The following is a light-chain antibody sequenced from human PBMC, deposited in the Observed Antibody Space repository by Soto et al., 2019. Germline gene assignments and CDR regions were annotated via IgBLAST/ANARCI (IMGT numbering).Light chain of an antibody. CDR1: QGIRND. V-gene: IGKV1-6*01. CDR2: AAS. J-gene: IGKJ1*01. CDR3: QQYDDWPPT. Sequence: AIQMTQSPSSLSASVGDRVTITCRASQGIRNDLGWYQQKPGKAPKLLIYAASSLQSGVPSRFSGSGSGTDFTLTISSLQSEDFAVYFCQQYDDWPPTSGQGTKVDIK.